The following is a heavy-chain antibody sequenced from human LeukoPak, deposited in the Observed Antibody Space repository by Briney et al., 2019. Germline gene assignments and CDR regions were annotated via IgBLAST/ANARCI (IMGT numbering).Heavy chain of an antibody. CDR1: GFTFSSYD. Sequence: GGSLRLSCAASGFTFSSYDMYWVRQAPGKGLEWVSAISGSGGSTYYADSVKGRFTISRDNSKNTLYLQMNSLRAEDTAVYYCAKAGMISDGAWGQGTLVTVSS. V-gene: IGHV3-23*01. D-gene: IGHD3/OR15-3a*01. CDR3: AKAGMISDGA. CDR2: ISGSGGST. J-gene: IGHJ5*02.